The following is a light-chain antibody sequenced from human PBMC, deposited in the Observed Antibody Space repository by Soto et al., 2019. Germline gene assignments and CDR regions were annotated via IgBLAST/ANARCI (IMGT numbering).Light chain of an antibody. J-gene: IGLJ1*01. V-gene: IGLV2-23*02. CDR2: EVS. Sequence: QSVLTQPASVSESPGQSITISCTGTSSGVGSFNLVSWYQQHPGKAPKLMIYEVSKRPSGVSNRFSGSKSGNTASLTISGLQAEDEADYYCSSYAGSDKFAFGSGTKVPVL. CDR1: SSGVGSFNL. CDR3: SSYAGSDKFA.